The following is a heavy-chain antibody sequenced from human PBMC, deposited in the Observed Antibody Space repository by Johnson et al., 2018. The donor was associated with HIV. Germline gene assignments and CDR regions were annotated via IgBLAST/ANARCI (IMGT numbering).Heavy chain of an antibody. CDR1: GFTFSSYA. Sequence: QVQLVESGGGLVQPGRSLRLSCAASGFTFSSYAMHWVRQAPGKGLAWVAVISYDGSNKYYADSVKGRFTISRDNSKNTLYLQMNSLRAEDTAVYYCARAPRWFNVFDIWGQGTMVTVSS. D-gene: IGHD4-23*01. J-gene: IGHJ3*02. CDR2: ISYDGSNK. CDR3: ARAPRWFNVFDI. V-gene: IGHV3-30-3*01.